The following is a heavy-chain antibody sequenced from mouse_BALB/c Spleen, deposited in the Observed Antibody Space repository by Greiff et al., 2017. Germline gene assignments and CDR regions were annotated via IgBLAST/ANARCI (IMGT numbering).Heavy chain of an antibody. CDR1: GFTFSSYA. V-gene: IGHV5-9-4*01. J-gene: IGHJ4*01. CDR3: ARDGYYSYAMDY. CDR2: ISSGGSYT. Sequence: EVQVVESGGGLVKPGGSLKLSCAASGFTFSSYAMSWVRQSPEKRLEWVAEISSGGSYTYYPDTVTGRFTISRDNAKNTLYLEMSSLRSEDTAMYYCARDGYYSYAMDYWGQGTSVTVSS. D-gene: IGHD2-14*01.